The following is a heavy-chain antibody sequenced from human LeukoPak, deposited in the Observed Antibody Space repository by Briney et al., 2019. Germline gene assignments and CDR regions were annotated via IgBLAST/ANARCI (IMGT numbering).Heavy chain of an antibody. V-gene: IGHV4-38-2*02. D-gene: IGHD2-15*01. Sequence: SETLSLTCTVSGYSISNGYYWDWIRQPPGRGLEWIGNIYRSGSTYYNPSLKSRVTISVDTSKNQFSLKLSSVTAADTAVYYCARKALVVSYYYYYMDVWGKGTTVTVSS. CDR1: GYSISNGYY. J-gene: IGHJ6*03. CDR3: ARKALVVSYYYYYMDV. CDR2: IYRSGST.